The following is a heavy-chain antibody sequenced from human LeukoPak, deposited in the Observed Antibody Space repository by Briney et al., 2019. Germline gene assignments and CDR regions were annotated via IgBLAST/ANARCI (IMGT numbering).Heavy chain of an antibody. J-gene: IGHJ4*02. D-gene: IGHD6-19*01. V-gene: IGHV4-39*07. Sequence: SETLSLTCTVSGGSISSSSYYWSWIRQPPGKGLEWIGEINHSGSTNYNPSLKSRVTISVDTSKNQFSLKLSSVTAADTAVYYCARSSGYSSGWPLGYWGQGTLVTVSS. CDR3: ARSSGYSSGWPLGY. CDR2: INHSGST. CDR1: GGSISSSSYY.